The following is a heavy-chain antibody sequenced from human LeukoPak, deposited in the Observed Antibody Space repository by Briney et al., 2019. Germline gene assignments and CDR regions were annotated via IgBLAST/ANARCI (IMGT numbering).Heavy chain of an antibody. Sequence: GRSLRLSCAASGFNFNTYGMHWVRQTPGKGLEWVAVIWHDGSDEYYADSAKGRFTISRDNSKSLVYLQMDSLRDEDTAVYYCAGEVVRDVSGVDYTWLDPWGQGTLVFVS. CDR3: AGEVVRDVSGVDYTWLDP. J-gene: IGHJ5*02. CDR1: GFNFNTYG. CDR2: IWHDGSDE. D-gene: IGHD2-8*01. V-gene: IGHV3-33*01.